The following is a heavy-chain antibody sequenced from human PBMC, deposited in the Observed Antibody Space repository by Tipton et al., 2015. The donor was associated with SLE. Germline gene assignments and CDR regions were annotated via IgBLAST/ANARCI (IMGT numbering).Heavy chain of an antibody. V-gene: IGHV3-48*02. Sequence: GSLRLSCAASGFTFSSYSMNWVRQAPGKGLEWVSYIRSSSTAIYYADSVKGRFTISRDNAKNTLYLQMNSLRDEDTAVYHCVDVDRCWGQGTLVTVPS. CDR1: GFTFSSYS. CDR3: VDVDRC. CDR2: IRSSSTAI. D-gene: IGHD3-22*01. J-gene: IGHJ1*01.